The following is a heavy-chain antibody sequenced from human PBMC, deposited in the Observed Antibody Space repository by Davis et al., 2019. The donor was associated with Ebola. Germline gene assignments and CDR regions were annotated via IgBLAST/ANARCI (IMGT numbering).Heavy chain of an antibody. CDR2: IYPGDSDT. Sequence: GESLKISCKGSGYSFTSYWIGWVRQLPGKGLEWMGIIYPGDSDTRYSPSFQGQVTISADKSISTAYLQWSSLKASDTAMYYCARSQRSTVTTSFWFDPWGQGTLVTVSS. CDR3: ARSQRSTVTTSFWFDP. D-gene: IGHD4-17*01. J-gene: IGHJ5*02. V-gene: IGHV5-51*01. CDR1: GYSFTSYW.